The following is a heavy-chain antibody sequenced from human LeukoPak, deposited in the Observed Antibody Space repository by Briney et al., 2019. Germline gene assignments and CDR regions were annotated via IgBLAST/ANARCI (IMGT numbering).Heavy chain of an antibody. D-gene: IGHD3-10*01. V-gene: IGHV4-4*07. CDR1: GGSISSYY. CDR2: IYTSGST. CDR3: ARDWVRRSSRGTTHWFDP. Sequence: PSETLSLTCTVSGGSISSYYWSWIRQPAGKGLEWIERIYTSGSTNYNPSLKSRVTMSLDTSKNQFSLKLSSVTAADTAVYYCARDWVRRSSRGTTHWFDPWGQGTLVTVSS. J-gene: IGHJ5*02.